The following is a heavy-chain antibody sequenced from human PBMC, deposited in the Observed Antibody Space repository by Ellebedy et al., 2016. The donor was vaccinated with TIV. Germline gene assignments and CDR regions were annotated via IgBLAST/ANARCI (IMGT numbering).Heavy chain of an antibody. Sequence: GESLKISXAASGFTFSNAWMSWVRQAPGKGLEWVGRIKSKTDGGTTDYAAPVKGRFTISRDDSKNTLYLQMNSLKTEDTAVYYCTTEVTGDDAFDIWGQGTMVTVSS. CDR2: IKSKTDGGTT. CDR3: TTEVTGDDAFDI. J-gene: IGHJ3*02. CDR1: GFTFSNAW. V-gene: IGHV3-15*01. D-gene: IGHD1-14*01.